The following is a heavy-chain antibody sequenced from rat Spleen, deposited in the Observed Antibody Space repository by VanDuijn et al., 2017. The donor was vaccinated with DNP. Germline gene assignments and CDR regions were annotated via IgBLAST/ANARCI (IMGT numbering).Heavy chain of an antibody. D-gene: IGHD4-3*01. CDR2: ISFDGGST. J-gene: IGHJ2*01. CDR1: GFTFRESG. CDR3: VRWYNSGHYFDY. V-gene: IGHV5-22*01. Sequence: EVQLVESGGGLVQPGGSLKLACAVSGFTFRESGMVWVRQVPKRGLEWVASISFDGGSTYYGDSVKGRFTISRDNAQSALNLQMNSLRSEDMATYYCVRWYNSGHYFDYWGQGVMVTVSS.